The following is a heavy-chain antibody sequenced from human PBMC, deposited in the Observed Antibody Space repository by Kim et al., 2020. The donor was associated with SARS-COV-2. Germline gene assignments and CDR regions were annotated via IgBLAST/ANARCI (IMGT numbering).Heavy chain of an antibody. J-gene: IGHJ5*02. CDR2: IYPGDSDT. Sequence: GESLKISCKGSGYSFTSYWIGWVRQMPGKGLEWMGIIYPGDSDTRYSPSFQGQVTISADKSISTAYLQWSSLKASDTAMYYCARSQVVPAAILSEDWFDPWGQGTLVTVSS. CDR1: GYSFTSYW. D-gene: IGHD2-2*02. V-gene: IGHV5-51*01. CDR3: ARSQVVPAAILSEDWFDP.